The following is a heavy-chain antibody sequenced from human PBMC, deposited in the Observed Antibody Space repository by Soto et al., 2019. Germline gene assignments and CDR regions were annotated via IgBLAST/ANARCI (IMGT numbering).Heavy chain of an antibody. Sequence: PSETLSHTCTISDSSIGTYYWSWNQRPPGKGLEWSGYIHHSGTTHCNPSLKSRVTVSTSTSTSTVYMELSSLRSEDTAVYYCAREIGNCTNGVCPNYYYYGMDVWGQGTTVTVSS. J-gene: IGHJ6*02. CDR2: IHHSGTT. D-gene: IGHD2-8*01. CDR1: DSSIGTYY. CDR3: AREIGNCTNGVCPNYYYYGMDV. V-gene: IGHV4-59*01.